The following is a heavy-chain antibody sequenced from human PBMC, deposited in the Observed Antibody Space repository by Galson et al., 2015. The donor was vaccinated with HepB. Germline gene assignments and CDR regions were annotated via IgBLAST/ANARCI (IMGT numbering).Heavy chain of an antibody. Sequence: VKVSCKASGYTFTSYYMHWVRQAPGQGLEWMGIINPSGDSTSYAQKFQGRVTMIRDTSTSTDYMELRSLRSEDTAVYYCARDRLRITMVRGVIAYYYGMDVWGQGTTVTVSS. CDR3: ARDRLRITMVRGVIAYYYGMDV. D-gene: IGHD3-10*01. J-gene: IGHJ6*02. V-gene: IGHV1-46*01. CDR1: GYTFTSYY. CDR2: INPSGDST.